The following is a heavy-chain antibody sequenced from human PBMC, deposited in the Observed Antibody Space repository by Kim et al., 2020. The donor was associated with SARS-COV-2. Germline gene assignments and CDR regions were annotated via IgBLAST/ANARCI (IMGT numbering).Heavy chain of an antibody. CDR1: GDSITNTDW. V-gene: IGHV4-4*02. D-gene: IGHD1-26*01. CDR3: ARPSSKTGGGYYVP. Sequence: SETLSLTCVVSGDSITNTDWWSWIRQPPGKGLEWVGEIQQNGDTRYKSSLESRLTISMDKSKNEFSLKLISVTAADSATYYCARPSSKTGGGYYVPWGPGILVTVSS. J-gene: IGHJ5*02. CDR2: IQQNGDT.